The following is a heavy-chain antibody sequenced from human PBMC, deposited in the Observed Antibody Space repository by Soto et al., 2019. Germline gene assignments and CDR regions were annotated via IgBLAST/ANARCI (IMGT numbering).Heavy chain of an antibody. CDR3: ARLSRGIVVVPAANPHYYYYMDV. Sequence: SETLSLTCTVSGGSISSYYWSWIRQPPGKGLEWIGYIYYSGSTNYNPSLKSRVTISVDTSKNQFSLKLSSVTAADTAVYYCARLSRGIVVVPAANPHYYYYMDVWGKGTTVTVSS. CDR2: IYYSGST. D-gene: IGHD2-2*01. V-gene: IGHV4-59*08. CDR1: GGSISSYY. J-gene: IGHJ6*03.